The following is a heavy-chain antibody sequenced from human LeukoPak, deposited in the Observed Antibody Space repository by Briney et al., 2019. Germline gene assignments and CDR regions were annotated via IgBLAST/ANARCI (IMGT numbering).Heavy chain of an antibody. V-gene: IGHV3-33*06. CDR1: GFTFSSYG. CDR2: IWYDGNTK. CDR3: AKGRTYGSGSFYMDV. D-gene: IGHD3-10*01. J-gene: IGHJ6*03. Sequence: PGRSLRLSCAASGFTFSSYGMHWVRQAPGKGLEWVAVIWYDGNTKFYGDFVKGRFTISRDNSKNTVYLQMDSLRAEDTAVYYCAKGRTYGSGSFYMDVWGVGTTVTVSS.